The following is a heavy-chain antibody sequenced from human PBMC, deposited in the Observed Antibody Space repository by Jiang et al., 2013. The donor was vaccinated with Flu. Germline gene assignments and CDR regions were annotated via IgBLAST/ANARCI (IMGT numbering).Heavy chain of an antibody. D-gene: IGHD3-9*01. J-gene: IGHJ5*02. Sequence: LLKPSETLSLTCAVYGGSFSGYYWSWIRQPPGKGLEWIGEINHSGSTNYNPSLKSRVTISVDTSKNQFSLKLSSVTAADTAVYYCARTHPYDILTGYYRIWFDPWGRGNPGHRLL. CDR3: ARTHPYDILTGYYRIWFDP. CDR2: INHSGST. CDR1: GGSFSGYY. V-gene: IGHV4-34*01.